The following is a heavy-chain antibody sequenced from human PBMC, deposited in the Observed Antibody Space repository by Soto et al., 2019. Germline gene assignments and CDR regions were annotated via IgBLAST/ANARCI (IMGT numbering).Heavy chain of an antibody. CDR1: SGSISSSNW. CDR2: IYHSGST. D-gene: IGHD6-19*01. CDR3: ARDLASSGWYPPSDYYYYMDV. J-gene: IGHJ6*03. Sequence: QVQLQESGPGLVKPSGTLSLTCAVSSGSISSSNWWSWVRQPPGKGLEWIGEIYHSGSTNYNPSLKSRVTISVDKSKNQFSLKLSSVTAADTAVYYCARDLASSGWYPPSDYYYYMDVWGKGTTVTVSS. V-gene: IGHV4-4*02.